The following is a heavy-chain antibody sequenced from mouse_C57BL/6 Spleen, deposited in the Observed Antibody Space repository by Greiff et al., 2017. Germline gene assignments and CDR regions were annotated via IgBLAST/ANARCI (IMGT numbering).Heavy chain of an antibody. CDR3: AGNAHGSSLYAVDY. D-gene: IGHD1-1*01. CDR2: LNSGGSYT. Sequence: EVKVVESGGDLVKPGGSLKLSCAASGFTFSSYGMSWVRQTPDKRLEWVATLNSGGSYTNYPDNVKGRYTITTENAKNTVYLQMSSLKSEDKAMYYCAGNAHGSSLYAVDYWGQGTPVTVSA. J-gene: IGHJ4*01. CDR1: GFTFSSYG. V-gene: IGHV5-6*01.